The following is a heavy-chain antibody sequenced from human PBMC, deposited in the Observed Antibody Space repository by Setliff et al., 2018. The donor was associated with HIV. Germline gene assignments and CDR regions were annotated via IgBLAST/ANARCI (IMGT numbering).Heavy chain of an antibody. D-gene: IGHD3-22*01. J-gene: IGHJ6*03. CDR2: IVVGSGNT. CDR1: GFTFISSA. Sequence: ASVKVSCKASGFTFISSAMQWVRQARGRRLEWIGWIVVGSGNTNYAQKFQERVTITRDMSTRTTYMELSNLRSEDTAVYYCAARPGVDSSAYYDYYYMDVWGKGTTVTVSS. CDR3: AARPGVDSSAYYDYYYMDV. V-gene: IGHV1-58*02.